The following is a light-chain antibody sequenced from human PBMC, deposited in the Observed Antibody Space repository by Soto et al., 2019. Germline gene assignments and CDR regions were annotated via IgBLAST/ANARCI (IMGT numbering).Light chain of an antibody. CDR3: RSYNSSLCPSF. CDR1: SSNIGAGYD. Sequence: QSVLTQPPSVSGAPGQRVTISCTGSSSNIGAGYDAQWYQQVPGAAPKLLIYGNTNRPSWVPDRFSSSRSATSASLTITGRQAADEADYYCRSYNSSLCPSFFGTGTKFTGL. CDR2: GNT. J-gene: IGLJ1*01. V-gene: IGLV1-40*01.